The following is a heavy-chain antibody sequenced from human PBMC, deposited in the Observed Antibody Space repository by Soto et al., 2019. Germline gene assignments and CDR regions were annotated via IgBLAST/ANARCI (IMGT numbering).Heavy chain of an antibody. CDR3: AKDEDGSGSYYNFMALFAT. D-gene: IGHD3-10*01. Sequence: GGSLRLSCAASGFTFSSYGMHWVRQAPGKGLEWVAVISYDGSNKYYADSVKGRFTISRDNSKNTLYLQMNSLRAEDTAVYYCAKDEDGSGSYYNFMALFATWGQGTMVTVSS. V-gene: IGHV3-30*18. CDR2: ISYDGSNK. J-gene: IGHJ3*01. CDR1: GFTFSSYG.